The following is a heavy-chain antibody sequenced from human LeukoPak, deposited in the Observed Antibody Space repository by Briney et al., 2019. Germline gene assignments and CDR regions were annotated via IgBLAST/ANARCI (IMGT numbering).Heavy chain of an antibody. Sequence: GGSLRLSCAASGFTFSSYSMNWVRQAPGKGLEWVSSISSSSSYIYYADSVKGRFTISRDNSKNTLYVQMNSLRAEDTAVYYCARGSFGAGVGATMDDACDIWGQGTMVTVSS. CDR3: ARGSFGAGVGATMDDACDI. J-gene: IGHJ3*02. V-gene: IGHV3-21*01. D-gene: IGHD1-26*01. CDR2: ISSSSSYI. CDR1: GFTFSSYS.